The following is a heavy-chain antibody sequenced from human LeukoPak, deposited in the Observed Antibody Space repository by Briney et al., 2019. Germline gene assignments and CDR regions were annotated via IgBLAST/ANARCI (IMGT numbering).Heavy chain of an antibody. Sequence: SETLSLTCTVSGYSISSGYYWDWIRQPPGKGLEWIGNIYHSRITYYNPSLKSRVTISVDTSKNQFSLKLNSVTAADTAVYYCAKNSGYYHPYYIDHWGQGTLVTVSS. D-gene: IGHD3-22*01. V-gene: IGHV4-38-2*02. CDR3: AKNSGYYHPYYIDH. CDR2: IYHSRIT. CDR1: GYSISSGYY. J-gene: IGHJ4*02.